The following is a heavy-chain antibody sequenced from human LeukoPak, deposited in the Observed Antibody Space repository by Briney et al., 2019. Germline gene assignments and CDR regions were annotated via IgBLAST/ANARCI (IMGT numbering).Heavy chain of an antibody. J-gene: IGHJ4*02. CDR3: ARGEYSGSYYYFAY. Sequence: ASVKVSCKASGYTFGSDDTNWVRQAPGQGLEWMGWMNPNTANTGYAQKFQGRVTITRNTSISTSYMELNSLRSEDTAVYYCARGEYSGSYYYFAYWGQGTLVTVSS. CDR1: GYTFGSDD. D-gene: IGHD1-26*01. CDR2: MNPNTANT. V-gene: IGHV1-8*03.